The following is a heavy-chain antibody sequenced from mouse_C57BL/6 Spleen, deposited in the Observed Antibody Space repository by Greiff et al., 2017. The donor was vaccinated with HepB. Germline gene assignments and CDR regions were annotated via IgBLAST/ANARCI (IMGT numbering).Heavy chain of an antibody. J-gene: IGHJ2*01. CDR1: GYTFTSYW. CDR2: IDPSDSYT. CDR3: ARGRASFDY. D-gene: IGHD3-3*01. Sequence: QVQLQQPGAELVKPGASVKLSCKASGYTFTSYWMQWVKQRPGQGLEWIGEIDPSDSYTNYNQKFKGKATLTVDTYSSTAYMQLSSLASEDSAVYYCARGRASFDYWGQGTTLTVSS. V-gene: IGHV1-50*01.